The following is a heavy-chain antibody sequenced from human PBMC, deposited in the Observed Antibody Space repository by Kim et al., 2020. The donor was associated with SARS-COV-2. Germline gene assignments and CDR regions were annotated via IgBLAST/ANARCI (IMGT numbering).Heavy chain of an antibody. CDR3: ARDRVASSSWYGIDY. D-gene: IGHD6-13*01. V-gene: IGHV4-31*03. J-gene: IGHJ4*02. Sequence: SETLSLTCTVSGGSISSGGYYWSWIRQHPGKGLEWIGYIYYSGSTYYNPSLKSRVTISVDTSKNQFSLKLSSVTAADTAVYYCARDRVASSSWYGIDYWGQGTLVTVSS. CDR2: IYYSGST. CDR1: GGSISSGGYY.